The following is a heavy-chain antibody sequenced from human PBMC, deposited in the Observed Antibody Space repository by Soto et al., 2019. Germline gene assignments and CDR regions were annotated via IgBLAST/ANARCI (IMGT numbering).Heavy chain of an antibody. D-gene: IGHD3-10*01. CDR2: IYYSGST. Sequence: SETLSLTCTVSGGSISSYYWSWIRQPPGKGLEWIGYIYYSGSTNYNPSLKSRVTISVDTSKNQFSLKLSSVTAADTAVYYCARDLWFGESHLFDYWGQGTLVTVSS. V-gene: IGHV4-59*01. CDR3: ARDLWFGESHLFDY. J-gene: IGHJ4*02. CDR1: GGSISSYY.